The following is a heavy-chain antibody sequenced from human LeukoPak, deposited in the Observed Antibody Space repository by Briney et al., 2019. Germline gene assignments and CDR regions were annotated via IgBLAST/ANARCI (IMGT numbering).Heavy chain of an antibody. J-gene: IGHJ6*03. CDR1: GGSISSYY. CDR3: ARVSWFPGTSYYYMDV. V-gene: IGHV4-59*01. D-gene: IGHD1-1*01. Sequence: SETLSLTCTVSGGSISSYYWSWIRQPPGKGLEWIGYIQYSGSTNYNPFLKSRVTISVDTSKNQSSLKLSSVTAADTAVYYCARVSWFPGTSYYYMDVWGKGTTVTISS. CDR2: IQYSGST.